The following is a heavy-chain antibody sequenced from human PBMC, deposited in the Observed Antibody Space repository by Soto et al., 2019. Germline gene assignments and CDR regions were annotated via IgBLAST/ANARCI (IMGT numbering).Heavy chain of an antibody. V-gene: IGHV1-46*01. CDR3: ARDRHYYDSSGYYIYYYYGMDV. Sequence: ASVKVSCKASGYTFTSYYMHWVRQAPEQGLEWMGIINPSGGSTSYAQKFQGRVTMTRDTSTSTVYMELSSLRSEDTAVYYCARDRHYYDSSGYYIYYYYGMDVWGQGTTVTVSS. CDR2: INPSGGST. CDR1: GYTFTSYY. D-gene: IGHD3-22*01. J-gene: IGHJ6*02.